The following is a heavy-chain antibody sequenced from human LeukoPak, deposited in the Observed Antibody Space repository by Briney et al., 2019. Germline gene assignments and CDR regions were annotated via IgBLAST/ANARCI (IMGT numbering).Heavy chain of an antibody. V-gene: IGHV4-38-2*02. J-gene: IGHJ4*02. Sequence: PSETLSLTCTVSGYSISSGYYWGWIRQPPGKGLEWIGSIYHSGSTYYNPSLKSRVTISIDTSKNQFSLKLSSVTAADTAVYYCARSIVGATTGVGYWGQGTLVTVSS. CDR1: GYSISSGYY. CDR2: IYHSGST. D-gene: IGHD1-26*01. CDR3: ARSIVGATTGVGY.